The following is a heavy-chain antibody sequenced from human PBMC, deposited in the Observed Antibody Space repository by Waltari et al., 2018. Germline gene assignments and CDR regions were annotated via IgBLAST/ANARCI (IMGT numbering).Heavy chain of an antibody. CDR3: ARGSRDDWFDP. V-gene: IGHV5-51*03. CDR1: GYNFNTYW. D-gene: IGHD3-10*01. J-gene: IGHJ5*02. CDR2: IYPSDSDT. Sequence: QLVQSGAEVIKAGESMKISCKGSGYNFNTYWLAWVRRMPGKGLEWMGIIYPSDSDTRYSPSFQGQVTISADKSINTVYLQWSSLEASDTATYYCARGSRDDWFDPWGQGTLVTVSS.